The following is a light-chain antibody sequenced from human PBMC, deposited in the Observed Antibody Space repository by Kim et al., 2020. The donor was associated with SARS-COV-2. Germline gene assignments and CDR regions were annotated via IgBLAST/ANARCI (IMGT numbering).Light chain of an antibody. CDR3: LLYYGGAQPWV. CDR2: RTN. CDR1: TGAVTSGYY. V-gene: IGLV7-43*01. J-gene: IGLJ3*02. Sequence: GTVTLTCASSTGAVTSGYYPNWFQQKPGQAPRALIYRTNNKHSWTPARLSGSLLGGKAALTLSGVQPEDEAEYYCLLYYGGAQPWVFGGGTKLTVL.